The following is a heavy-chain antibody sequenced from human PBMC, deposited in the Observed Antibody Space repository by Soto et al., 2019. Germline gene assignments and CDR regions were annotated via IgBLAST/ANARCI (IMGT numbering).Heavy chain of an antibody. CDR3: AKYPHDEAQLWFIDY. V-gene: IGHV3-23*01. D-gene: IGHD5-18*01. CDR2: ISGSGGST. J-gene: IGHJ4*02. Sequence: PGGSLRLSCEASGFTLMNYAITFFGQAPGKGLEWVSLISGSGGSTYYADSVKGRFTISRDNSKNTLYLQMNSLRAEDTAVYYCAKYPHDEAQLWFIDYWGQGTLVTVS. CDR1: GFTLMNYA.